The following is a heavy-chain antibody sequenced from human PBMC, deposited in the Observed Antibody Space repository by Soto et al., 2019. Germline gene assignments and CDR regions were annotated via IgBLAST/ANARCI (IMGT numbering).Heavy chain of an antibody. CDR3: AKDIAVARIGGYYGMDV. Sequence: LSAAPAGFTFGHCAMQLVREARGEGVEWVSGISWNSGSIGYADSVKGRFTISRDNAKNSLYLQMNSLRAEDTALYYCAKDIAVARIGGYYGMDVWGQGTTVTVSS. D-gene: IGHD6-19*01. J-gene: IGHJ6*02. CDR1: GFTFGHCA. CDR2: ISWNSGSI. V-gene: IGHV3-9*01.